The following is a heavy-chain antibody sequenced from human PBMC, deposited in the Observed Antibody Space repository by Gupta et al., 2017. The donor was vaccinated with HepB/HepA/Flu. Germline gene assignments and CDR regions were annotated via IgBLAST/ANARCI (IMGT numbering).Heavy chain of an antibody. CDR3: ARGRGRLRGSYYFDY. V-gene: IGHV4-34*01. Sequence: QVQLQQWGAGLLKPSETLSLTCHVYGGSFSGYYWRWIRQPPGKGLEWIGEINHSGSTNYNPSLKSRVTISVDTSKNQFSLKLSAVTAADTAVYYCARGRGRLRGSYYFDYWGQGTLVTVSS. J-gene: IGHJ4*02. CDR2: INHSGST. CDR1: GGSFSGYY. D-gene: IGHD6-25*01.